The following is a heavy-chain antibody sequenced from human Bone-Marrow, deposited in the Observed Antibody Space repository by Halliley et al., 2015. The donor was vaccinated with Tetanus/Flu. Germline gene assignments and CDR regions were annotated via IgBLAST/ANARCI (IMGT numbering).Heavy chain of an antibody. CDR2: DGIPK. CDR3: ERIGSWNGPPPLDY. J-gene: IGHJ4*02. Sequence: DGIPKNCADSGKGRFPISRDNAKNPLYLQMNSLRVEDTALYFCERIGSWNGPPPLDYWGQGTLVPVSS. V-gene: IGHV3-74*01. D-gene: IGHD3-3*01.